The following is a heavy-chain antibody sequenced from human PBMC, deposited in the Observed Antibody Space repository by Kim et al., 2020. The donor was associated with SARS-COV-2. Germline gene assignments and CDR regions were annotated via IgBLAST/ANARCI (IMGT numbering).Heavy chain of an antibody. J-gene: IGHJ4*02. Sequence: SQTLSLTCAISVDSVSSNNAACNWIRQSPSRGLEWLGRTYYRSKWYNDYAVFVKSRITINPDTSKNQFSLQLNSVTPEDTAVYYCAREGTWAIVDYWGQGTLVTVSP. CDR1: VDSVSSNNAA. V-gene: IGHV6-1*01. D-gene: IGHD2-21*01. CDR2: TYYRSKWYN. CDR3: AREGTWAIVDY.